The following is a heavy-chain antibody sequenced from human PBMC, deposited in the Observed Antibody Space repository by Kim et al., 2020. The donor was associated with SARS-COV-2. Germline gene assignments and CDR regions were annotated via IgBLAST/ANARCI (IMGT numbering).Heavy chain of an antibody. V-gene: IGHV4-4*08. D-gene: IGHD3-10*01. Sequence: TPTRKGRVTISVDTSKNQFSLKLSSVTAADTAAYDCTRGSRNYHYYMDVWGKGTTVTVSS. J-gene: IGHJ6*03. CDR3: TRGSRNYHYYMDV.